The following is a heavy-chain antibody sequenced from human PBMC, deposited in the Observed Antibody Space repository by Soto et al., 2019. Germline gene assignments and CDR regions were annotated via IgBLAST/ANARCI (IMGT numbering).Heavy chain of an antibody. Sequence: QLQLQESGPGLVKPSETLSLTCTVSGGSIFSSHNFWGWIRQPPGKGLEWIGSINHGGTTYYNPSLLSRVTLSVDPSKSQLSLKLASVTVADTAIYSCARQIGFVRCYFDVWGRGTLVTVSS. CDR1: GGSIFSSHNF. D-gene: IGHD3-10*01. CDR2: INHGGTT. CDR3: ARQIGFVRCYFDV. J-gene: IGHJ2*01. V-gene: IGHV4-39*01.